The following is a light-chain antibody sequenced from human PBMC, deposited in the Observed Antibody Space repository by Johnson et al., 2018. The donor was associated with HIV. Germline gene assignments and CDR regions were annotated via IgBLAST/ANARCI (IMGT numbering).Light chain of an antibody. CDR1: SSNIGNNY. Sequence: QSVLTQPPSVSAAPGQKVTISCSGSSSNIGNNYVSWYQQLPGTAPKLLIYDNKKRPSGSPDRFSGSTSGTSATLDITGLQSGDEADYYCGTWDASLSVNVFGPGTKVTVL. V-gene: IGLV1-51*01. J-gene: IGLJ1*01. CDR2: DNK. CDR3: GTWDASLSVNV.